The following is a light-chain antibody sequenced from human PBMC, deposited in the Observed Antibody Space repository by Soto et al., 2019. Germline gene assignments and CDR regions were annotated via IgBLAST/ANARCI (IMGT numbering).Light chain of an antibody. CDR1: SSDVGTYNL. CDR2: EAT. V-gene: IGLV2-23*01. CDR3: CSYAGSSTFV. J-gene: IGLJ1*01. Sequence: QSALNQPASVSGSPGQAIAISCTGTSSDVGTYNLVSWYQQHPGKAPKLMIYEATKRPSGISDRFSGSKSGNTASLTISGLQAEDEADYFCCSYAGSSTFVFGTGTKVTVL.